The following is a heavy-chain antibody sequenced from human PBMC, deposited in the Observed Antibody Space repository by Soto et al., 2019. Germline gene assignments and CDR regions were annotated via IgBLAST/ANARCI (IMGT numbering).Heavy chain of an antibody. CDR2: ISGSVSTT. CDR3: AKGEGYDYVWGSYRFGGMDV. CDR1: GFTFSNYA. V-gene: IGHV3-23*01. Sequence: PGGSLRLSCAASGFTFSNYAMNWVRQAPGEGLEWVSAISGSVSTTYYADSVKGRFTISRDNSKNTLYLQMNSLRAEDTAVYYCAKGEGYDYVWGSYRFGGMDVWGQGTTVTVSS. J-gene: IGHJ6*02. D-gene: IGHD3-16*02.